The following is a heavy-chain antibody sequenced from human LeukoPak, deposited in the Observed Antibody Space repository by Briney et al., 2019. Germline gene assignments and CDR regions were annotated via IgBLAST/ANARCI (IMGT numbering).Heavy chain of an antibody. CDR2: IYPGDSDT. J-gene: IGHJ3*02. D-gene: IGHD1-26*01. V-gene: IGHV5-51*01. CDR1: GYSFTSYW. Sequence: GESLKISCKGSGYSFTSYWIGWVRQMPGKGLEWMGIIYPGDSDTRYSPSFQGQVTISADKSISTAYLQWSSLKASDTAMYYCARVYSGSYYPYDAFDIWGQGTMVTVSS. CDR3: ARVYSGSYYPYDAFDI.